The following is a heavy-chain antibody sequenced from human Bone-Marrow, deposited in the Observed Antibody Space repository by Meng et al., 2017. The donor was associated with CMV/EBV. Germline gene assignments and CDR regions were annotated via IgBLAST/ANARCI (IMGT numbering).Heavy chain of an antibody. D-gene: IGHD1-26*01. Sequence: GGSLRLSCAASGFTFSSYEMNWVRQAPGKGLEWVSSISSSSSYIYYADSMKGRFTISRDNAEDSLYLQMNSLRAEDTAVYFCARGRRSGTSAFDIWGQGTMVTVSS. J-gene: IGHJ3*02. V-gene: IGHV3-21*01. CDR2: ISSSSSYI. CDR3: ARGRRSGTSAFDI. CDR1: GFTFSSYE.